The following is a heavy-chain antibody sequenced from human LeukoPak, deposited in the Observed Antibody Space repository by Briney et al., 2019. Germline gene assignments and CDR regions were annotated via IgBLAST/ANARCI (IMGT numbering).Heavy chain of an antibody. D-gene: IGHD5-18*01. Sequence: PGGSLRLSCAASGFTFSRYNLNWVRHAPGKGLEWVANIKQDGSEKYYVDSVKGRFTISRDNAKNSLYLQMNSLRAEDTAVYYCARDRLDAAMVFWGQGTLVTVSS. CDR1: GFTFSRYN. V-gene: IGHV3-7*05. J-gene: IGHJ4*02. CDR2: IKQDGSEK. CDR3: ARDRLDAAMVF.